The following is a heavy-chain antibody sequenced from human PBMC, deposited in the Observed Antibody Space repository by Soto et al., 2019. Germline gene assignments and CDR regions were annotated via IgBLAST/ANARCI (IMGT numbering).Heavy chain of an antibody. Sequence: SETLSLTCTVSGGSISSYYWSWIRQPPGKGLEWIGYIYYSGSTNYNPSLKSRVTISVDTSKNQFSLKLSSVTAADTAVYYCAREGFWSGYSLNYWGQGTLVTVSS. J-gene: IGHJ4*02. D-gene: IGHD3-3*01. V-gene: IGHV4-59*01. CDR2: IYYSGST. CDR3: AREGFWSGYSLNY. CDR1: GGSISSYY.